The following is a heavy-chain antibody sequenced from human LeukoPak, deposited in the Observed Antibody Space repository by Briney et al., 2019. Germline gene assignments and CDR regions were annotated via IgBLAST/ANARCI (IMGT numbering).Heavy chain of an antibody. V-gene: IGHV3-11*01. CDR1: GFTFSDYY. CDR2: ITSSGSAI. D-gene: IGHD3-22*01. J-gene: IGHJ4*02. Sequence: GGSLRLSCAASGFTFSDYYMSWVRQAPGRGLEWISYITSSGSAIYYADSVKGRFTISRDNARNSLYLQMNNLRAEDTAVYYCARDYVSTGFTFDYWGQGTLVTVSS. CDR3: ARDYVSTGFTFDY.